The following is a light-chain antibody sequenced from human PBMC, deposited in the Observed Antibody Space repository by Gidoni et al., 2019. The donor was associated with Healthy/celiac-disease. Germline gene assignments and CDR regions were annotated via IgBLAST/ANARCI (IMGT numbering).Light chain of an antibody. CDR2: AAS. CDR1: QGISSY. V-gene: IGKV1-8*01. J-gene: IGKJ3*01. CDR3: QQYYSYPPEFT. Sequence: AIRITPSPSSLSASTGDRVTITCRASQGISSYLAWYQQKPGKAPKLLIYAASTLQSGVPSRFSGSGSGTDFTLTISCLQSEDFATYYCQQYYSYPPEFTFGPGTKVDIK.